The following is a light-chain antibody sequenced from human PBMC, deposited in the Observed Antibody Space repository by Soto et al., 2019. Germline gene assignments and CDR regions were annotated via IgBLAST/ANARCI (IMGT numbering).Light chain of an antibody. Sequence: QSVLTQPPSVSGAPGQRVTISCTGSSSNIGAGYDVHWYQQLPGTAPKHLIYGDNNRPTGGPDRSSGSQSGTSAALDITGLQAEDEADYYGQAYDSSLSAWVFGGGTKLTVL. CDR3: QAYDSSLSAWV. J-gene: IGLJ3*02. CDR1: SSNIGAGYD. V-gene: IGLV1-40*01. CDR2: GDN.